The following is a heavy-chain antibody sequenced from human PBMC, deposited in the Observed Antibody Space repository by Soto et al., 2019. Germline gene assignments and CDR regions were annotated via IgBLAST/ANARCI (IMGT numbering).Heavy chain of an antibody. Sequence: QVQLVQSGAEVKKPGSSVKVSCKASGGTFSTSSINWVRQAPGQRPEWMGNILPIFGTADYAQKFQDRVTITAAKSTNTAYMELRSLLSEDTAVYYCASGHEYGGTSDAFDIWGQGTVVTVSS. CDR2: ILPIFGTA. V-gene: IGHV1-69*14. CDR1: GGTFSTSS. J-gene: IGHJ3*02. D-gene: IGHD4-17*01. CDR3: ASGHEYGGTSDAFDI.